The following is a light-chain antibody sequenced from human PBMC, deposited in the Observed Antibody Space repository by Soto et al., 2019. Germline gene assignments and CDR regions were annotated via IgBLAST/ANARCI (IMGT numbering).Light chain of an antibody. CDR3: LSYTTSTTYV. Sequence: QSLLTQPASVSGSPEQSITITCTGNSSDVGAYNHVSWFQHHPGKAPKLMIYDVSNRPSGVSNRFSGSKSGNTASLTISGLQAEDEADYYCLSYTTSTTYVFGTGTKVTVL. V-gene: IGLV2-14*03. J-gene: IGLJ1*01. CDR1: SSDVGAYNH. CDR2: DVS.